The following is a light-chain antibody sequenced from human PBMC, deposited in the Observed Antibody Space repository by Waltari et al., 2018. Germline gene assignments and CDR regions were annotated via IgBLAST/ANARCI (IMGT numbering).Light chain of an antibody. CDR1: SSDVGGYNY. CDR3: SSYAGSNTVV. V-gene: IGLV2-8*01. CDR2: EVS. Sequence: QSALTQPPSASGSPGQSVTISCTGTSSDVGGYNYVSWYQQHPGKAHKLMIYEVSKRPAGVLGLFSGSKSGHTAALTVSGLQAEDEADYYCSSYAGSNTVVFGGGTKLTVL. J-gene: IGLJ2*01.